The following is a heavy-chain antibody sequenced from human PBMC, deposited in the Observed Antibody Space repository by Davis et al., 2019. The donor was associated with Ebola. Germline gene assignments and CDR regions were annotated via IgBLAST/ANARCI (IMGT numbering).Heavy chain of an antibody. D-gene: IGHD1-7*01. Sequence: PSETLSLTCTVSGGSISSGGYSWSWIRQPPGKGLEWIGWINHNGGTYYNPSLRSRVTMSVDRSKNQFSLNLTSVTAADTAVYYCARGFNWNYMFDYWGQGTLVTVSS. CDR1: GGSISSGGYS. CDR3: ARGFNWNYMFDY. CDR2: INHNGGT. J-gene: IGHJ4*02. V-gene: IGHV4-30-2*01.